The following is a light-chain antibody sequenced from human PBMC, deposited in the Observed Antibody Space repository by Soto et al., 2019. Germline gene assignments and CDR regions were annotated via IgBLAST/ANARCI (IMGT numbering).Light chain of an antibody. V-gene: IGKV1-9*01. CDR2: TAS. CDR3: QQRHSYPIT. Sequence: DLQLTQSPSFLSASVGDGITISCRASQGISSYLAWYQQKPGKAPKLLIHTASTLQSGVPSRFSGSGGGAEFTLTISSLQPEDFATYYCQQRHSYPITFGQGTRLEIK. J-gene: IGKJ5*01. CDR1: QGISSY.